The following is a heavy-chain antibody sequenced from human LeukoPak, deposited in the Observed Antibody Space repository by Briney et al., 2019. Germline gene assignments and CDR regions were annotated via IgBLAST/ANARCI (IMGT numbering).Heavy chain of an antibody. V-gene: IGHV1-18*01. CDR1: GYTFTNYG. J-gene: IGHJ4*02. CDR2: ISAYNGNT. Sequence: ASVKVSCKASGYTFTNYGISWVRQAPGQGLEWMGWISAYNGNTNYAQKLQGRVTMTTDTSTSTAYMELRSLRSDDTAVYYCARDPSFGAANRPGGDYWGQGTLVTVSS. CDR3: ARDPSFGAANRPGGDY. D-gene: IGHD3-10*01.